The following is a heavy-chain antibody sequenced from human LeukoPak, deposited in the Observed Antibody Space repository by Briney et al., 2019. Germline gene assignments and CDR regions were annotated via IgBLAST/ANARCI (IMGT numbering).Heavy chain of an antibody. CDR2: VHHSGRT. V-gene: IGHV4-59*01. CDR3: ARDLRAKY. D-gene: IGHD4/OR15-4a*01. CDR1: GASIFNYY. J-gene: IGHJ1*01. Sequence: SETLSLTCNVSGASIFNYYWSWIRQAPGKGLEWIGYVHHSGRTNSNPSLGSRVTMSVDTSTSQLSLNLTSVTTADTAVYFCARDLRAKYWGQGTLVTVSS.